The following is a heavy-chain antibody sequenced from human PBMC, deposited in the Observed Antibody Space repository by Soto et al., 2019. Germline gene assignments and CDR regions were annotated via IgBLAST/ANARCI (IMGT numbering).Heavy chain of an antibody. CDR1: GGSISSGGYY. D-gene: IGHD1-1*01. J-gene: IGHJ6*02. CDR2: IYYSGST. Sequence: QVQLQESGPGLVKPSQTLSLTCTVSGGSISSGGYYWSWIRQHPGKGLEWIGYIYYSGSTYYNPSLNSRVTISVDTSKKPFSLKLSSVTAADTAVYYCARRREIHSKGNDGIDVWGQGTTVTVSS. V-gene: IGHV4-31*03. CDR3: ARRREIHSKGNDGIDV.